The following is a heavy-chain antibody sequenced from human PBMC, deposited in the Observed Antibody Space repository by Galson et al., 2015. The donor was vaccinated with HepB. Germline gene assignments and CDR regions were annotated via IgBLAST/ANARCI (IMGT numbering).Heavy chain of an antibody. CDR2: INEDGGKK. V-gene: IGHV3-7*03. Sequence: SLRLSCAASGFTFSSDWMTWVRQAPGKGLEWVANINEDGGKKDYVDSVKGRFTVSRDNAKNSLYLQVNSLRVEDTAVYFCARDRTHGSVISGYYDAYDIWGQGTMVTVSS. J-gene: IGHJ3*02. D-gene: IGHD3-22*01. CDR3: ARDRTHGSVISGYYDAYDI. CDR1: GFTFSSDW.